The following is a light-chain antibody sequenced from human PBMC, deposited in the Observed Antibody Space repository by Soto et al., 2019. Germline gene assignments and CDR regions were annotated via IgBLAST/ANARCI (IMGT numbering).Light chain of an antibody. V-gene: IGKV3-20*01. J-gene: IGKJ3*01. CDR2: GAS. CDR3: QQYGSS. CDR1: QSVSSSY. Sequence: EIVLTQSPGTLSLSPGERATLSCRASQSVSSSYLAWYQQKPGQAPRLLIYGASSRATRIPDRFSGSGSGTDFTLTISILETEDFAVYYCQQYGSSFGPGTKVDIK.